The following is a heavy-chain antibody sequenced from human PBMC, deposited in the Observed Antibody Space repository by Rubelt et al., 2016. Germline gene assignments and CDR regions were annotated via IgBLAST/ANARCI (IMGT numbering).Heavy chain of an antibody. J-gene: IGHJ4*02. CDR1: GGSFSSSSYY. Sequence: QLQLQESGPGLVKPSETLSLTCTVSGGSFSSSSYYWGWIRQPPGKGLEWIGSISYRGSTDYRSSLKMRVTMSVDTSKNQFPLNLNSVTAAATAVYYCARRRKYSSAWYGENYWGQGTLVTVSS. CDR3: ARRRKYSSAWYGENY. V-gene: IGHV4-39*01. D-gene: IGHD6-19*01. CDR2: ISYRGST.